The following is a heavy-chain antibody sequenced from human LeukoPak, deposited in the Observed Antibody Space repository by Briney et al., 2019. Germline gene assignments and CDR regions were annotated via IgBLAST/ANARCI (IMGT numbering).Heavy chain of an antibody. CDR2: INHSGST. D-gene: IGHD3-22*01. Sequence: SETLSLTCAVYGGSFSGYYWSWIRQPPGKGLEWIGEINHSGSTNYNPSLKSRVTISVDTSKNQFSLKLSSVTAADTAVYYCARDPFYYYDSSGSITWGQGTLVTVSS. CDR1: GGSFSGYY. V-gene: IGHV4-34*01. CDR3: ARDPFYYYDSSGSIT. J-gene: IGHJ4*02.